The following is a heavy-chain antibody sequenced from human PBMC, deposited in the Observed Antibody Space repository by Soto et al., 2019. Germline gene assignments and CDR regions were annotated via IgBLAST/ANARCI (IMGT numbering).Heavy chain of an antibody. D-gene: IGHD3-9*01. CDR3: ARGGTYYDILTGYPQSYYYMDV. J-gene: IGHJ6*03. V-gene: IGHV3-48*01. CDR1: GFTFSSYS. CDR2: ISGSSSAI. Sequence: PGGSLRLSCAASGFTFSSYSTNWVRQAPGKGLEWVSYISGSSSAIYYADSVKGRFTISRDNAKNSLYLQMNSLRAEDTAVYYCARGGTYYDILTGYPQSYYYMDVWGKGTTVTVSS.